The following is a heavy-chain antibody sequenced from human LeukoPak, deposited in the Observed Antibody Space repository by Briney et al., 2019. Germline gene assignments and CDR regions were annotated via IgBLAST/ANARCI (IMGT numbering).Heavy chain of an antibody. Sequence: SETLSLTCAVYGGSFSGYYWGWIRQPPGKGLEWIGEINHSGSTNYNPSLKSRVTISVDTSKNQFSLKLSSVTAADTAVYYCARGIVLIVYPLFGFDPWGQGTLVTVSS. CDR3: ARGIVLIVYPLFGFDP. J-gene: IGHJ5*02. CDR2: INHSGST. CDR1: GGSFSGYY. D-gene: IGHD2-8*01. V-gene: IGHV4-34*01.